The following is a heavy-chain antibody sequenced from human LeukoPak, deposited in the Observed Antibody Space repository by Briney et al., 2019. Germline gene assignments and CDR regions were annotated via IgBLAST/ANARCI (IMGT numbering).Heavy chain of an antibody. J-gene: IGHJ4*02. V-gene: IGHV1-8*01. CDR3: ARSITMVRGVPFGY. D-gene: IGHD3-10*01. CDR1: GYTFTSYD. Sequence: ASVKVSCKASGYTFTSYDNNWVRQATGQGLEWMGWMNPNSGNTGYAQKFQGRVTMTRNTSISTAYMELSSLRSEDTAVYHCARSITMVRGVPFGYWGQGTLVTVSS. CDR2: MNPNSGNT.